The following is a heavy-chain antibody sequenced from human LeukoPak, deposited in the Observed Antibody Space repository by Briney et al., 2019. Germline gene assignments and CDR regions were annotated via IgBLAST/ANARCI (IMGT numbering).Heavy chain of an antibody. J-gene: IGHJ4*02. Sequence: VGSLRLSCVASVFPFSSYSGHWVRQVPRKRVVWVSGIKRGGSNTVYGDSVKGPLTISRDNAKNTMYMQMNSLRAEDTAVYYCVRTTGWPDCWGQGTLVTVSS. CDR3: VRTTGWPDC. D-gene: IGHD6-19*01. CDR2: IKRGGSNT. V-gene: IGHV3-74*01. CDR1: VFPFSSYS.